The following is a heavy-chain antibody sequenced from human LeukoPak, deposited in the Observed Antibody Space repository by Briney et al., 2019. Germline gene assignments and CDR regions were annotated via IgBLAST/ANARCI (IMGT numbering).Heavy chain of an antibody. D-gene: IGHD6-19*01. CDR2: ISSSSSTI. V-gene: IGHV3-48*01. CDR1: GFTFSSYS. J-gene: IGHJ4*02. Sequence: GGYLRLSCAASGFTFSSYSMNWVRQAPGKGLEWVSYISSSSSTIYYADSVKGRFTISRDNAKNSLYLQMNSLRAEDTAVYYCAREKAVAGSYFDYWGQGTLVTVSS. CDR3: AREKAVAGSYFDY.